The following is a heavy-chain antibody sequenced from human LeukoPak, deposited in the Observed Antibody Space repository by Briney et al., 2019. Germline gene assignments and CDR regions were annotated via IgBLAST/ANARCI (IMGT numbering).Heavy chain of an antibody. J-gene: IGHJ4*02. CDR2: ISWNSGSI. Sequence: GGSLRLSCAASGFTFDDYAMYWVRQAPGKGLEWVSGISWNSGSIGYADSVKGRFTISRDNAKNSLYLQMNSLRAEDTALYYCAKDKVEGPYGDYPAFDYWGQGTLVTVSS. CDR1: GFTFDDYA. D-gene: IGHD4-17*01. V-gene: IGHV3-9*01. CDR3: AKDKVEGPYGDYPAFDY.